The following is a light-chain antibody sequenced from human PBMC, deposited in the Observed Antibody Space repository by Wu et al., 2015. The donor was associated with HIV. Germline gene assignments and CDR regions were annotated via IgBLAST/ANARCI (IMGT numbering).Light chain of an antibody. CDR2: EAS. J-gene: IGKJ2*03. CDR1: QTISSW. Sequence: DIQMTQSPSTLSASVGDRVTITCRASQTISSWLAWYQQKPGKAPKLLIYEASRLESGVPSRFSGSGSGTELTLTISSLQPDDFATYYCQQYNSYSYSFGQGTKLEIK. V-gene: IGKV1-5*03. CDR3: QQYNSYSYS.